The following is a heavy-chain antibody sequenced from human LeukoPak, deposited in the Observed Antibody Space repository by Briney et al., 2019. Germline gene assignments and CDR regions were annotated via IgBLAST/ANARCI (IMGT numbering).Heavy chain of an antibody. Sequence: SETLSLTCVVYGGSFNNYYWSWIRQPPGKGLEWIGEIYHSGSTNYNPSLKSRVIISIDKSKNQFSLKLSSVTAADTAVYYCASGDYWYFDLWGRGTLVTVSS. CDR3: ASGDYWYFDL. CDR2: IYHSGST. J-gene: IGHJ2*01. CDR1: GGSFNNYY. V-gene: IGHV4-34*01.